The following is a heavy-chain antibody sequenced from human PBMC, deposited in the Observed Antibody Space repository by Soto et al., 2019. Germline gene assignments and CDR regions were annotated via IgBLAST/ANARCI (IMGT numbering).Heavy chain of an antibody. J-gene: IGHJ6*02. CDR2: INPSGGST. CDR3: ARDRVVYSSTSFYTNYYDCMDV. Sequence: QVQLVQSGAEVKKPGASVKVSCKASGYTFTSYYMHWVRQAHGQGLAWLGIINPSGGSTSYAQKFKGRVMMTRDTTTSTVYIELIRLRSDDTTEYYCARDRVVYSSTSFYTNYYDCMDVWGQGTTVTVSS. V-gene: IGHV1-46*01. D-gene: IGHD2-2*02. CDR1: GYTFTSYY.